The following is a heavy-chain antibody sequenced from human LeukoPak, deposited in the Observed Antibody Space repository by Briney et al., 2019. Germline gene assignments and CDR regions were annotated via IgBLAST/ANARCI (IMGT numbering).Heavy chain of an antibody. CDR3: TSSLEATIL. D-gene: IGHD5-12*01. CDR2: INPESGST. CDR1: GYTFAGYY. V-gene: IGHV1-2*02. J-gene: IGHJ4*02. Sequence: ASVKVSCKASGYTFAGYYMHWVRQAPGQGLEWMGWINPESGSTNYAQKFQGSVTMTRDTSISTAYMELSRLRSDDTAVYYCTSSLEATILWGQGTLVTVSS.